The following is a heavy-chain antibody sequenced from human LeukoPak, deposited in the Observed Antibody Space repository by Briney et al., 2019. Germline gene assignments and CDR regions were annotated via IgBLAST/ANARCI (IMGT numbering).Heavy chain of an antibody. D-gene: IGHD4-17*01. CDR3: AKDGGRDYPFDY. CDR2: ISGSGGST. V-gene: IGHV3-23*01. CDR1: GFIFSSYA. J-gene: IGHJ4*02. Sequence: GGSLTLSCPASGFIFSSYAMSWVRQAPGRGREWVSAISGSGGSTYCADSVKGRFTIYRDNYKNTLYLEMDSLRAGNTAVYYCAKDGGRDYPFDYWGQGTVVTVPS.